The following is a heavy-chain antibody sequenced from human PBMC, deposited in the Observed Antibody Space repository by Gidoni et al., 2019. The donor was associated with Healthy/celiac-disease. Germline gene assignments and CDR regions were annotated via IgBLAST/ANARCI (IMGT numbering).Heavy chain of an antibody. Sequence: QIPFKEAGSTLVNRTQTLTRTCTFPGFPPSTNGMGVGWIRQPPGKALQWLALISWDADKRYSPSLKSRLTITKDTSKHQVVLTMTQMDPVDIAPYYCAHSRWELAVAFDIWGQGTTVTVPS. CDR1: GFPPSTNGMG. CDR2: ISWDADK. D-gene: IGHD1-26*01. J-gene: IGHJ3*02. CDR3: AHSRWELAVAFDI. V-gene: IGHV2-5*02.